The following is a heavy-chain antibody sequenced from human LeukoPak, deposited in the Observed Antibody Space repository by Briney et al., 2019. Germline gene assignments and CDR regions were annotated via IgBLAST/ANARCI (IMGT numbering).Heavy chain of an antibody. CDR3: ARDSAGRYSYGHFDY. CDR1: GGSISSGSYY. CDR2: IYTSGST. J-gene: IGHJ4*02. Sequence: PSETLSLTCTVSGGSISSGSYYWSWIRQPAGKGLEWIGRIYTSGSTNYNPSLKSRVTISVDTSKNQFSLKLSSVTAADTAVYYCARDSAGRYSYGHFDYWGQGTLVTVSS. D-gene: IGHD5-18*01. V-gene: IGHV4-61*02.